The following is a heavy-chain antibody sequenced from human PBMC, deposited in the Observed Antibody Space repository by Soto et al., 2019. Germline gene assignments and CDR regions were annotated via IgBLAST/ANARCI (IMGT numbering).Heavy chain of an antibody. CDR3: ARTAAAGKYYYGMDV. CDR2: IYPGDSDT. Sequence: EVQLVQSGAEVKKPGESLKISCKGSGYSFTSYWIGWVRQMPGKGLESMGIIYPGDSDTRYSPSFQGQVTISADKSISPSYPQWSSLKASDTAMYYCARTAAAGKYYYGMDVWGQGTTVTVSS. D-gene: IGHD6-13*01. V-gene: IGHV5-51*01. J-gene: IGHJ6*02. CDR1: GYSFTSYW.